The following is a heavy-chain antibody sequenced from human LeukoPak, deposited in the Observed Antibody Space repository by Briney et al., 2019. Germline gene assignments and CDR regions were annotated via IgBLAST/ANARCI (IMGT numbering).Heavy chain of an antibody. V-gene: IGHV3-21*01. CDR3: ARDVDFWSGYYAFDI. D-gene: IGHD3-3*01. J-gene: IGHJ3*02. CDR1: GFTFSSYS. Sequence: GGSLRLSCAASGFTFSSYSMNWVRQAPGKGLEWVSSISSSSSYIYYADSVKGRFTISRDNAKNSLYLQMNSLRAEDTAVYYCARDVDFWSGYYAFDIWGQGTMVTVSS. CDR2: ISSSSSYI.